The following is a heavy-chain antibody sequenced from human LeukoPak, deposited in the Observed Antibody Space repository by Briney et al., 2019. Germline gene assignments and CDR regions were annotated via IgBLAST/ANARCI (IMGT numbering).Heavy chain of an antibody. CDR1: GYTFTTYG. CDR2: ISTYNAKT. V-gene: IGHV1-18*01. Sequence: ASVKVSCKASGYTFTTYGIIWVRLAPGQGLEWMGWISTYNAKTKYAQNLQGRVAMTTDTTTSTVYMELRSLTSDDTAVYYCARDTGSNFFDPWGQGTLVTVAS. CDR3: ARDTGSNFFDP. D-gene: IGHD1-26*01. J-gene: IGHJ5*02.